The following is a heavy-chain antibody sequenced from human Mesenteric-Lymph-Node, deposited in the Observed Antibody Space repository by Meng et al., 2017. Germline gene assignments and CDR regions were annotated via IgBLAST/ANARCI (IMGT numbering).Heavy chain of an antibody. CDR1: GYTFTSYG. Sequence: VQLGRSGAEGKKPGASVKGSCKASGYTFTSYGISWVRQAPGQGLEWMGWISAYNGNTNYAQKLQGRVTMTTDTSTSTAYMELRSLRSDDTAVYYCARIRSGYDLFDYWGQGTLVTVSS. D-gene: IGHD5-12*01. CDR3: ARIRSGYDLFDY. V-gene: IGHV1-18*01. J-gene: IGHJ4*02. CDR2: ISAYNGNT.